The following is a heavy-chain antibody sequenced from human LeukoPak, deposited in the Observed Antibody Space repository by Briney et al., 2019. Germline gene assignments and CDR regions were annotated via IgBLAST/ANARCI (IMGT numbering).Heavy chain of an antibody. D-gene: IGHD6-13*01. J-gene: IGHJ5*02. CDR3: ARDFFESSSWYDCFDP. V-gene: IGHV1-18*01. CDR2: ISAYNGNT. Sequence: ASVKVSCKASGYTFTTYGISWVRQAPGQGLEWMGWISAYNGNTKYAQKFQGRVTMTTDTSTSTAYMELKSLRSDDTAVYFCARDFFESSSWYDCFDPWGQGTLVTVSA. CDR1: GYTFTTYG.